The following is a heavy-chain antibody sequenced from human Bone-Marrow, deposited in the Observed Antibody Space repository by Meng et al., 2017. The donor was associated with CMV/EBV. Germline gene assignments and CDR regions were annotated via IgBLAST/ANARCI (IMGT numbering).Heavy chain of an antibody. J-gene: IGHJ6*02. CDR2: IYPGDSDT. CDR1: GDTFSHYW. Sequence: GGSLRLSCQGSGDTFSHYWIGWVRQMPGKGLEWMGIIYPGDSDTRYSPSFQGQVTISADKSITTAYLQWNSLKASDTAMYYCARFSGLAARQFYRGVDVWGQGNTVTVSS. D-gene: IGHD6-6*01. CDR3: ARFSGLAARQFYRGVDV. V-gene: IGHV5-51*01.